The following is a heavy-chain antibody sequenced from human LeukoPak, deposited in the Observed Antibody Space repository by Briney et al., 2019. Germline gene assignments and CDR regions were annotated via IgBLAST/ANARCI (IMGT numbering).Heavy chain of an antibody. J-gene: IGHJ4*02. CDR3: ATPLDYYDRSDSHQGGD. CDR2: IKHDGSEK. Sequence: GGSLRLSCAASGFTFSRHWMTWVRQAPGKGLEWVANIKHDGSEKNYVDSVKGRFTISRDNAKNSLYLQKNSLRAEDTAVYYCATPLDYYDRSDSHQGGDWGQGTLVTVSS. CDR1: GFTFSRHW. D-gene: IGHD3-22*01. V-gene: IGHV3-7*03.